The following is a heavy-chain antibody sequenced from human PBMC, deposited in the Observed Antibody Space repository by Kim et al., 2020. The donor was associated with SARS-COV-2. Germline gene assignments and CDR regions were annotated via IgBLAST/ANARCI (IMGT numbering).Heavy chain of an antibody. D-gene: IGHD3-16*01. CDR3: AKHRIGRSWFHP. J-gene: IGHJ5*02. Sequence: TQDRPSLKSRVTMSVDRSKNQFSLQLKSVTAADTAVYYCAKHRIGRSWFHPWGQGIQVTVSS. CDR2: T. V-gene: IGHV4-39*01.